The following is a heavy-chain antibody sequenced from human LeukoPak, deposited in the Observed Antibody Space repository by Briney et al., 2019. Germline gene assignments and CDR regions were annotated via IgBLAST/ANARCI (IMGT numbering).Heavy chain of an antibody. J-gene: IGHJ4*02. CDR1: GGSINSYY. CDR3: TRRCKDAYTLYCFDY. D-gene: IGHD5-24*01. V-gene: IGHV4-59*01. Sequence: PSETLSLTCTVSGGSINSYYGSWIRQPPGKGLEWIGHMYYSGGTNYNPSLKSRVTISVDTSKNQFSLKLSSVTAADTAVYYCTRRCKDAYTLYCFDYWGQGTLVTVSS. CDR2: MYYSGGT.